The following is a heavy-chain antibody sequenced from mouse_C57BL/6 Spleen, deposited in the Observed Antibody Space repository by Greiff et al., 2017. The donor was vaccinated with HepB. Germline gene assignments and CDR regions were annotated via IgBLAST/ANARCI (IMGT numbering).Heavy chain of an antibody. V-gene: IGHV1-54*01. CDR2: INPGSGGT. Sequence: QVHVKQSGAELVRPGTSVKVSCKASGYAFTNYLIEWVKQRPGQGLEWIGVINPGSGGTNYNEKFKGKATLTADKSSSTAYMQLSSLTSEDSAVYVCARDYGSSYKYFDVWGTGTTVTVSS. D-gene: IGHD1-1*01. CDR1: GYAFTNYL. CDR3: ARDYGSSYKYFDV. J-gene: IGHJ1*03.